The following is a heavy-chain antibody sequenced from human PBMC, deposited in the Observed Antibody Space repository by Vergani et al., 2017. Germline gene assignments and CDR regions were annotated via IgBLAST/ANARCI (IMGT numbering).Heavy chain of an antibody. Sequence: QVQLQESGPGLVKPSQTLSLTCTVSGGSISSGGYYWSWIRQHPGKGLEWIGYIYYSGSTYYNPSLKSRVTISVDTSKNQFSLKLSSVTAADTAVYYCARHGGRYCSSTSCRLPWYFDLWGRGTLVTVSS. CDR1: GGSISSGGYY. V-gene: IGHV4-31*03. CDR2: IYYSGST. CDR3: ARHGGRYCSSTSCRLPWYFDL. J-gene: IGHJ2*01. D-gene: IGHD2-2*01.